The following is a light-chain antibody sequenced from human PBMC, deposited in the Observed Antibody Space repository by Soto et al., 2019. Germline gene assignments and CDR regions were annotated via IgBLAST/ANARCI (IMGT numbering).Light chain of an antibody. J-gene: IGKJ2*01. CDR3: QQCNNYPPS. V-gene: IGKV1D-13*01. CDR1: QGISTD. CDR2: DAS. Sequence: ATQLTQSPSSLSASVGDRVTITCRASQGISTDVAWYQQKPGKAPKVLISDASKLQSGVPSRFSGSGSGTDFTLIISSLQPEDFATYYCQQCNNYPPSFGQGTKLEIK.